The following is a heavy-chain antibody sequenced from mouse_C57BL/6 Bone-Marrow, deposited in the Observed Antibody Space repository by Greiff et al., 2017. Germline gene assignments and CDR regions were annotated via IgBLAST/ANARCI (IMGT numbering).Heavy chain of an antibody. CDR2: INYDGSST. J-gene: IGHJ1*03. CDR3: AREGDSNYLYFDV. D-gene: IGHD2-5*01. V-gene: IGHV5-16*01. CDR1: GFTFSDYY. Sequence: EVKLVESEGGLVQPGSSMKLSCTASGFTFSDYYMAWVRQVPEKGLEWVANINYDGSSTYYLDSLKSRFIISRDNAKNILYLQMSSLKSEDTATYYGAREGDSNYLYFDVWGTGTTVTVSS.